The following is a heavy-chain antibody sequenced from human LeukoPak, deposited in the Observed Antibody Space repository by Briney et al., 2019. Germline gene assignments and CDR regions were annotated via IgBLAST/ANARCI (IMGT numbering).Heavy chain of an antibody. V-gene: IGHV4-59*05. D-gene: IGHD3-3*01. CDR1: GGSISSYY. Sequence: KTSETLSLTCTVSGGSISSYYWSWIRQPPGKGLEWIGSIYYSGSTYYNPSLKSRVTISVDTSKNQFSLKLSSVTAADTAVYYCARLPNYDFWSGSSGFDPWGQGTLVTVSS. CDR2: IYYSGST. CDR3: ARLPNYDFWSGSSGFDP. J-gene: IGHJ5*02.